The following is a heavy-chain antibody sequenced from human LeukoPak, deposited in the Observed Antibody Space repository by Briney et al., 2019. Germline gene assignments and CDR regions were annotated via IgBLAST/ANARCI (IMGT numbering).Heavy chain of an antibody. CDR1: GFTFSSYA. V-gene: IGHV3-23*01. CDR2: ISGSGGST. Sequence: GGSLRLSCAASGFTFSSYAMSWVRQAPGKGLEWVSAISGSGGSTYYADSVKGRFTISRDNSKNTLYPQMNSLRAEDTAVYYCAKVGPCTSCYMELDYWGQGTLVTVSS. D-gene: IGHD2-2*02. CDR3: AKVGPCTSCYMELDY. J-gene: IGHJ4*02.